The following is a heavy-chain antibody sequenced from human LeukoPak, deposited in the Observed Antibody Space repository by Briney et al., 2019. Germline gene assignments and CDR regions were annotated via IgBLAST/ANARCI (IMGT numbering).Heavy chain of an antibody. CDR1: GFTFSSAA. V-gene: IGHV3-23*01. CDR3: AKGPQLNSGYHPNY. D-gene: IGHD3-22*01. J-gene: IGHJ4*02. CDR2: ITGSDVRT. Sequence: GGSLSLSCAASGFTFSSAAMTWVRQAPGKGLEWVSTITGSDVRTYYGDSVKGRLTISRDYSKNTLHLQMNSLRVEDTAIYYCAKGPQLNSGYHPNYWGQGILVTVSS.